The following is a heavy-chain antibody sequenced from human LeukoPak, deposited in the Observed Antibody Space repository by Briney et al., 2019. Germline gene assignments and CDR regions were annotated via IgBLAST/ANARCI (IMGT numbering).Heavy chain of an antibody. D-gene: IGHD1-26*01. CDR1: GFTFSSYS. J-gene: IGHJ4*02. CDR3: ARDGEGSSYLDY. V-gene: IGHV3-33*08. CDR2: IWYDGSNK. Sequence: GGSLRLSCAASGFTFSSYSMNWVRQAPGKGLEWVAVIWYDGSNKYYADPVKGRFTISRDNSKNTLYLQMNSLRAEDTAVYYCARDGEGSSYLDYWGQGTLVTVSS.